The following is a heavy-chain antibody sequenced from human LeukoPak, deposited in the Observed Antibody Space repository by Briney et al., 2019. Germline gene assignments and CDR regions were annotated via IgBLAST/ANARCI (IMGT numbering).Heavy chain of an antibody. CDR3: ARGARPWYDSSGYPYYFDY. V-gene: IGHV1-46*01. Sequence: GASVKVSCKASGYTFTSYYMHWVRQAPGQGLEWMGIINPSGGSTSYAQKFQGRVTMTRDTSTSTVYMELSSPRSEDTAVYYCARGARPWYDSSGYPYYFDYWGQGTLVTVSS. J-gene: IGHJ4*02. D-gene: IGHD3-22*01. CDR1: GYTFTSYY. CDR2: INPSGGST.